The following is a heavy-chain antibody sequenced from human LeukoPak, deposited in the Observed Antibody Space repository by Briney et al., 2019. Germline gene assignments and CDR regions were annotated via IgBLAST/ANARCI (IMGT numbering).Heavy chain of an antibody. CDR1: GFTFSSYT. CDR2: ISSSSSYI. D-gene: IGHD1-1*01. CDR3: ARDRLLEDRDYHYYYYMDV. V-gene: IGHV3-21*01. J-gene: IGHJ6*03. Sequence: GGSLRLSCAVSGFTFSSYTINWVRQAPGKGLEWVSSISSSSSYIYYADSVKGRFTISRDNAKNSLSLQMNSLRAEDTAVYHCARDRLLEDRDYHYYYYMDVWGIGTTVTVSS.